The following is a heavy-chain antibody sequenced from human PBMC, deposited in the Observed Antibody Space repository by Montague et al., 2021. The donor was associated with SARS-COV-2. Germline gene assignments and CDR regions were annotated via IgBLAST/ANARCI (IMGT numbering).Heavy chain of an antibody. CDR2: IHHGGST. D-gene: IGHD3-10*01. CDR1: GGSFSTYS. J-gene: IGHJ6*03. CDR3: ARLGDGVVPSPILGVGPYYSYYYMDV. V-gene: IGHV4-34*01. Sequence: SETLSLTCAVHGGSFSTYSWNWIRQPPGKGLEWIGEIHHGGSTNHNPSLKSRVTTSADTSKNQFSLKLTSVAAADTAVYYCARLGDGVVPSPILGVGPYYSYYYMDVWGKGTTVTVSS.